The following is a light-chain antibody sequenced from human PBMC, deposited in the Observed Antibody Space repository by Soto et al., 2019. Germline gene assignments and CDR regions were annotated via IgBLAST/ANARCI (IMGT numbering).Light chain of an antibody. CDR2: LEGSGSY. J-gene: IGLJ2*01. Sequence: QAVVTQSSSASASLGSSVKLTCTLSSGHSSYIIAWHQQQPGKAPRYLMKLEGSGSYNKGSGVPDRFSGSSSGADRYLTISHLQFEDEADYYCETCDSNTRVFGGGTKLTVL. CDR3: ETCDSNTRV. CDR1: SGHSSYI. V-gene: IGLV4-60*02.